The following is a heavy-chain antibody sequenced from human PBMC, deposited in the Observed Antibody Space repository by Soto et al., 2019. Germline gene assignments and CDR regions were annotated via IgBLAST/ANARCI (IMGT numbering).Heavy chain of an antibody. D-gene: IGHD2-2*02. CDR1: GFTFSSYA. J-gene: IGHJ5*02. CDR3: ARAGDCSSTSCYTGNWFDP. Sequence: GGSLRLSCAASGFTFSSYAMSWVRQAPGKGLEWVSAISGSGGSTYYADSVKGRFTISRDNSKNTLYLQMYSLRAEDTAVYYCARAGDCSSTSCYTGNWFDPWGQGTLVTVSS. V-gene: IGHV3-23*01. CDR2: ISGSGGST.